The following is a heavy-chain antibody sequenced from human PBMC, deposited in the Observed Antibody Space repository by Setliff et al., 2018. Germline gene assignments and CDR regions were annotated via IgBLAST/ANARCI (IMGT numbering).Heavy chain of an antibody. CDR3: AKGRGEMDS. CDR2: IYYSGST. D-gene: IGHD3-10*01. Sequence: SSKTLSLTCSVSGDSMSFSYWSWIRQPPGKGLEWIGYIYYSGSTDSHPSLKSRDSISIDTSKNQFSLNVRSVTAADTAIYYCAKGRGEMDSWGQGILVTVSS. CDR1: GDSMSFSY. J-gene: IGHJ4*02. V-gene: IGHV4-59*01.